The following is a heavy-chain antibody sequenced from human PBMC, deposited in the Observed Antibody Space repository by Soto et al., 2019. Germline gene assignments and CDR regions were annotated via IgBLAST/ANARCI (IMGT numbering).Heavy chain of an antibody. Sequence: SETLSLTCTVSGGSMNKYYWRWIRQGPGKGLEYIGYISYMGTTNYNPSLKSRVTISVDTSKNQFSLKLTSVTAADTALYYCKKPGGGYVNSPYYARDYDSWVRGTLLTVSS. CDR2: ISYMGTT. CDR3: KKPGGGYVNSPYYARDYDS. J-gene: IGHJ4*02. CDR1: GGSMNKYY. D-gene: IGHD3-22*01. V-gene: IGHV4-59*01.